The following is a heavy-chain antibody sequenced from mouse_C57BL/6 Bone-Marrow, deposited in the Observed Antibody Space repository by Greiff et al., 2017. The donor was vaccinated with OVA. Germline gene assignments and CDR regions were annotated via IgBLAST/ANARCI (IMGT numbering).Heavy chain of an antibody. D-gene: IGHD1-1*01. J-gene: IGHJ3*01. Sequence: LVESGPELVKPGASVKISCKASGYAFSSSWMTWVKQRPGTGLEWIGRIYSGDGDTNYNGKFKGQATLTVDKSSKPTYLQLSSLTSEDSAFYYCARNSNYNGSSLAYWGQGTRVTVSS. V-gene: IGHV1-82*01. CDR1: GYAFSSSW. CDR2: IYSGDGDT. CDR3: ARNSNYNGSSLAY.